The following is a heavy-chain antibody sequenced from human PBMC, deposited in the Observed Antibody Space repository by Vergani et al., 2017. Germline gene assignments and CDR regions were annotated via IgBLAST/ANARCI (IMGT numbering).Heavy chain of an antibody. V-gene: IGHV1-69*13. Sequence: QVQLVQSGAEVKKPGASVKVSCKASGYTFTSYGISWVRQAPGQGLEWMGRIIPIFGTANYAQKFQGRVTITADESTSTAYMELSSLRSEDTAVYYCASPDCGGDCAYSDYYYYGLDVWGQGTTVTVSS. CDR2: IIPIFGTA. CDR1: GYTFTSYG. CDR3: ASPDCGGDCAYSDYYYYGLDV. J-gene: IGHJ6*02. D-gene: IGHD2-21*02.